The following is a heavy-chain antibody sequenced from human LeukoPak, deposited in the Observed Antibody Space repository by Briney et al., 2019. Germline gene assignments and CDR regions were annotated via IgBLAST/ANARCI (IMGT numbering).Heavy chain of an antibody. D-gene: IGHD5-12*01. CDR1: GFTFSDYA. CDR2: INSNGGST. CDR3: ARERYGGYDFDAFDM. V-gene: IGHV3-64*01. Sequence: PGGSLRLSCAASGFTFSDYAMHWVRQAPGKGLEYVSGINSNGGSTYYGNSVKGRFTISRDNSKNTLYLQMGSLRAEDMAVYYCARERYGGYDFDAFDMWGQGTMVTVSS. J-gene: IGHJ3*02.